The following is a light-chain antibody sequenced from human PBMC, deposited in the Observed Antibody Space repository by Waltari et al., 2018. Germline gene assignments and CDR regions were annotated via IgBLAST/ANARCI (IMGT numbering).Light chain of an antibody. V-gene: IGLV3-10*01. Sequence: SYELTQPPSVSVSPGQTARITCSGHELPRKYAYWFQQKSGQAPRLVLYEDTKRPSGIPGRFSGASSGTVATLTITGAQVDDEAYYYCYSSDSTGLRVFGGGTTVVVL. CDR3: YSSDSTGLRV. J-gene: IGLJ1*01. CDR2: EDT. CDR1: ELPRKY.